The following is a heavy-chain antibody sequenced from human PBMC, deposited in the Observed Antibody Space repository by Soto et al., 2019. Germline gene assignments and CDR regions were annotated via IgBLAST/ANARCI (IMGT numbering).Heavy chain of an antibody. D-gene: IGHD1-26*01. CDR3: ARDGGRHSGGIDY. J-gene: IGHJ4*02. CDR2: IITIFGTA. V-gene: IGHV1-69*01. CDR1: VGTFSSYS. Sequence: QVQLVQSGAEVKKPGSSVKVSCKASVGTFSSYSINWVRQAPGQGLEWMGGIITIFGTANYAQKFQGRVTITADESTSTAYMELSSLRSEDTAVYYCARDGGRHSGGIDYWGQGTLVTVSS.